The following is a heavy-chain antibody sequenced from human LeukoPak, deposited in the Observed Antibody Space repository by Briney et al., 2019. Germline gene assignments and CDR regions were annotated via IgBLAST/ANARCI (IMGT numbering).Heavy chain of an antibody. J-gene: IGHJ5*02. CDR2: IYYSGST. V-gene: IGHV4-39*07. D-gene: IGHD2-15*01. CDR3: ARDGVGCSGGSCYSGGKKPRSRFDP. CDR1: GGSISSSSYY. Sequence: SETLSLTCTVSGGSISSSSYYWGWIRQPPGKGLEWIGSIYYSGSTYYNPSLKSRVTISVDTSKNQFSLKLSSVTAADTAVYYCARDGVGCSGGSCYSGGKKPRSRFDPWGQGTLVTVSS.